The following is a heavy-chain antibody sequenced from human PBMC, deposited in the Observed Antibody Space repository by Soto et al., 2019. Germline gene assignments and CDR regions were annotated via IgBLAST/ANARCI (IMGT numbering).Heavy chain of an antibody. CDR1: GFTFSSYG. Sequence: GGSLRLSCAASGFTFSSYGMHWVRQAPGKGLECVAVISYDGSNQYYADSVKGRFTISRDNSKNTLYLQMNSLRAEDTAVYYCAKALRGYCSGGSCYSGYYYGMDVWGQGTTVTVSS. CDR2: ISYDGSNQ. D-gene: IGHD2-15*01. CDR3: AKALRGYCSGGSCYSGYYYGMDV. J-gene: IGHJ6*02. V-gene: IGHV3-30*18.